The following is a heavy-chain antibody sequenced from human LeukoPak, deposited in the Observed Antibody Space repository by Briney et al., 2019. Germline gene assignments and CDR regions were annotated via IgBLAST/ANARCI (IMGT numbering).Heavy chain of an antibody. CDR3: ARGRGSWYGVYFDY. CDR2: IKRDGSEK. V-gene: IGHV3-7*01. D-gene: IGHD6-13*01. CDR1: GFTFSYYY. Sequence: GGSLRLSCAASGFTFSYYYMSGVRQAPGKGLEWVANIKRDGSEKYYVDSVEGRFTISRDNAKNSLYLQMNSLRTEDTAVYYCARGRGSWYGVYFDYWGQGTLVTVSS. J-gene: IGHJ4*02.